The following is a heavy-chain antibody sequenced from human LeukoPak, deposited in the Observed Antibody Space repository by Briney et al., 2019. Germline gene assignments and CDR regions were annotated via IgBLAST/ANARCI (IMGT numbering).Heavy chain of an antibody. V-gene: IGHV1-2*02. CDR2: INPNSGGT. CDR3: ARGGIRITMVPVDP. J-gene: IGHJ5*02. CDR1: GYTFTRYY. Sequence: ASVKVSCKASGYTFTRYYMHWVRQAPGQGLEWMGWINPNSGGTNYAQKFQGKVTMTRDTSISTAYMELSRLRSDDTAVYYCARGGIRITMVPVDPWGQGTLVTVSS. D-gene: IGHD3-10*01.